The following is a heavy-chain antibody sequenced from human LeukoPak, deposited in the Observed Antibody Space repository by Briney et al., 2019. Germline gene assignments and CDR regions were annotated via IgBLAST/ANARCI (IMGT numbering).Heavy chain of an antibody. J-gene: IGHJ5*02. CDR3: ARGFESSGYYYWVDP. D-gene: IGHD3-22*01. CDR1: GGTFSSYA. V-gene: IGHV1-69*05. Sequence: ASVKVSCKASGGTFSSYAISWVRQAPGQGLEWMGGIIPIFGTANYAQKFQGRVTITTDESTSTAYMELSSLRPEDTAVYYCARGFESSGYYYWVDPWGQGTLVTVSS. CDR2: IIPIFGTA.